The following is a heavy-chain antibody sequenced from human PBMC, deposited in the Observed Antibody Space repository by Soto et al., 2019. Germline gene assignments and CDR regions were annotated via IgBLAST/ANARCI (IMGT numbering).Heavy chain of an antibody. J-gene: IGHJ6*02. V-gene: IGHV3-74*01. CDR2: INSDGSST. Sequence: EVQLVESGGGLVQPGGSLRLSCVASGFIFSNCWINWVRQAPGMGLVWVSHINSDGSSTTYADSVKGRFTISRDNAKNTLYLQMNSLRAEDTAVYYCVRAIGHYGMDVWGRGTTVTVSS. CDR3: VRAIGHYGMDV. D-gene: IGHD3-22*01. CDR1: GFIFSNCW.